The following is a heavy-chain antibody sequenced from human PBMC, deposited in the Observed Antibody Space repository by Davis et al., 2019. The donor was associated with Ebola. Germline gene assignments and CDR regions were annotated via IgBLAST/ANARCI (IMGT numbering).Heavy chain of an antibody. D-gene: IGHD6-13*01. V-gene: IGHV1-2*04. CDR3: ARGGSSSWYGYYYGMDV. J-gene: IGHJ6*02. Sequence: ASVKVSCKASGYTFTSYDINWVRQAPGQGLEWMGWINPNSGGTNYAQKFQGWVTMTRDTSISTAYMELSRLRSDDTAVYYCARGGSSSWYGYYYGMDVWGQGTTVTVSS. CDR1: GYTFTSYD. CDR2: INPNSGGT.